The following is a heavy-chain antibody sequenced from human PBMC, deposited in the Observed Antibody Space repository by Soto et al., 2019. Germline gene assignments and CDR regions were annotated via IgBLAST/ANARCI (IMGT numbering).Heavy chain of an antibody. Sequence: SETLSLTCTVSGGSISSSSYYWGWIRQPPGKGLEWIGSIYYSGSTYYNPSLKSRVTISVDTSKNQFSLKLSSVTAADTAVYYCVSIAARPDGLDIDYSGQATLVTVSS. V-gene: IGHV4-39*01. J-gene: IGHJ4*02. CDR3: VSIAARPDGLDIDY. CDR1: GGSISSSSYY. CDR2: IYYSGST. D-gene: IGHD6-6*01.